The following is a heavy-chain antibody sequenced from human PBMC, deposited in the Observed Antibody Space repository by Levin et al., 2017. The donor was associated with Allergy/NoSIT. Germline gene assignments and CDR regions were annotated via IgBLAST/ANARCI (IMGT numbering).Heavy chain of an antibody. J-gene: IGHJ4*02. Sequence: SETLSLTCAVYGGSFSGYYWSWIRQPPGKGLEWIGEINHSGSTNYNPSLKSRVTISVDTSKNQFSLKLSSVTAADTAVYYCARGLWGNYYGSGSYSFFDYWGQGTLVTVSS. CDR1: GGSFSGYY. D-gene: IGHD3-10*01. CDR3: ARGLWGNYYGSGSYSFFDY. V-gene: IGHV4-34*01. CDR2: INHSGST.